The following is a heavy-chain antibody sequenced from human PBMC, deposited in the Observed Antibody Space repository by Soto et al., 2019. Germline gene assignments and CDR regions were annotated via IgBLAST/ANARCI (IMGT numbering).Heavy chain of an antibody. D-gene: IGHD2-2*01. CDR1: GFTFTTYA. CDR3: AKTGFGRYCSSTRCVQFDY. Sequence: EVQVLESGGGLVQPGGSLRLSCVASGFTFTTYAMTWVRQAPGKGLEWVSIISGSGGSTHYADSVKGRFIIARDNSKNPLYLQMNGLRAEDTAVYYCAKTGFGRYCSSTRCVQFDYWGQRTLVTVSS. V-gene: IGHV3-23*01. CDR2: ISGSGGST. J-gene: IGHJ4*02.